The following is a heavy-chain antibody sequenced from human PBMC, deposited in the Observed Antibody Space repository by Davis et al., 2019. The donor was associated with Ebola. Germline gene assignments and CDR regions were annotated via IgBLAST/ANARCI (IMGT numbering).Heavy chain of an antibody. CDR3: AKDTSNIWFDI. D-gene: IGHD1-26*01. CDR2: ISGSGGST. CDR1: GFTFNSYA. J-gene: IGHJ3*02. V-gene: IGHV3-23*01. Sequence: GESLKISCAASGFTFNSYAMNWVRRAPGKGLEWVSAISGSGGSTYYADSVKGRFTISRDNSKNTLYLQMNSLRAEDTAVYYCAKDTSNIWFDIWGQGTMVTVSS.